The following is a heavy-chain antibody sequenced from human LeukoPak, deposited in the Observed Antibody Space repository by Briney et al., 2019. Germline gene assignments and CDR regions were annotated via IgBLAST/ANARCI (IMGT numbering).Heavy chain of an antibody. CDR3: ARDYGGNSGNCFDY. CDR1: GFTFSSYW. J-gene: IGHJ4*02. Sequence: GRSLRLSCAASGFTFSSYWMSWVRQAPGKGLEWVANIKQDGSEKYYVDSVKGRFTISRDNAKNSLYLQMNSLRAEDTAVYYCARDYGGNSGNCFDYWGQGTLVTVSS. D-gene: IGHD4-23*01. CDR2: IKQDGSEK. V-gene: IGHV3-7*01.